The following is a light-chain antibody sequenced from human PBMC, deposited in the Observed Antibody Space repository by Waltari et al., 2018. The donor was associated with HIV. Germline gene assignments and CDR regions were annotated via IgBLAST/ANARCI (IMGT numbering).Light chain of an antibody. CDR2: DAS. CDR1: QSISNY. Sequence: EIVLTQSPATLSLSPGERATLSCRASQSISNYLVWYQQKSGQSPRLLIYDASNRATGIPVRFSGSGSGTDFTLTISSLEPEDSAVYFCQQRSDWPPFTFGPGTKVDIK. V-gene: IGKV3-11*01. J-gene: IGKJ3*01. CDR3: QQRSDWPPFT.